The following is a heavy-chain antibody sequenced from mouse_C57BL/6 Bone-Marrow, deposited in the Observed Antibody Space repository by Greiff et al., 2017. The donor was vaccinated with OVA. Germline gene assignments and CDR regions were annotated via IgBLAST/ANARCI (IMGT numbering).Heavy chain of an antibody. CDR2: IYPGNSDT. Sequence: VHVKQSGTVLARPGASVKMSCKTSGYTFTSYWMHWVKQRPGQGLEWIGAIYPGNSDTSYNQKFKGKAKLTAVTSASTAYMELSSLTNEDSAVYYCTRGAVSLTGTFAYWGQGTLVTVSA. CDR3: TRGAVSLTGTFAY. J-gene: IGHJ3*01. V-gene: IGHV1-5*01. CDR1: GYTFTSYW. D-gene: IGHD4-1*01.